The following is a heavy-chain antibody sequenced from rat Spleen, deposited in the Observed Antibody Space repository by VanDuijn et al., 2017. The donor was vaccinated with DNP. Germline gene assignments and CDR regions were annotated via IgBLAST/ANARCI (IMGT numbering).Heavy chain of an antibody. Sequence: EVQLVESGGGLVQPGRSLKLSCAASGFTFNDYYMAWIRQAPTKGLEWVTSISYDVYTTYYRDSVKGRFTISRDNAKNTLYLQMNSLRSEDTASYYCARGGRSYFDYWGQGVMVTVSS. V-gene: IGHV5-20*01. CDR3: ARGGRSYFDY. J-gene: IGHJ2*01. CDR1: GFTFNDYY. D-gene: IGHD1-11*01. CDR2: ISYDVYTT.